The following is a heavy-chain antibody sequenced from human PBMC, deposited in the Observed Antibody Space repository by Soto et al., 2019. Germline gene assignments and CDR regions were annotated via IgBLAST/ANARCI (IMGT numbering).Heavy chain of an antibody. CDR3: AFIFSGRYPHGFYFFRMAV. Sequence: SVSSSGSAGLMSPGSYLGCWIRQPPWKGLEWSGSIFYSGSTYYNPSLKSRVTISVDTSKNQFSLKLSSVTAADTAVYYCAFIFSGRYPHGFYFFRMAVLGQAPMVT. J-gene: IGHJ6*01. D-gene: IGHD3-22*01. CDR1: AGLMSPGSYL. CDR2: IFYSGST. V-gene: IGHV4-39*01.